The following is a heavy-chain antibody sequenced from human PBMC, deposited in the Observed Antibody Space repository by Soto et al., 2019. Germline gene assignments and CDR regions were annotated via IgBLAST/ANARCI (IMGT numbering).Heavy chain of an antibody. D-gene: IGHD3-3*02. CDR3: FKGGVSICAVAAALEF. J-gene: IGHJ6*03. V-gene: IGHV3-23*01. Sequence: KGLEWVSSISGSGPSTYYADSVKGRFTISRDNSKNTLYLQMKSLRDEDTAVYYCFKGGVSICAVAAALEFLGKR. CDR2: ISGSGPST.